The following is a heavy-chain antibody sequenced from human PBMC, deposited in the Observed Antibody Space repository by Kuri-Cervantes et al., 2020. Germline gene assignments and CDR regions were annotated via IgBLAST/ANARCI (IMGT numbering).Heavy chain of an antibody. CDR2: IYYSGST. J-gene: IGHJ4*02. Sequence: ESLKISCTVPGGSVSSGSYYRSWIRQPPGKGLEWIGYIYYSGSTNYNPSLKSRVTISVDTSKNQFSLKLSSVTAADTAVYYCARDRDNWNSGFDYWGQGTLVTVSS. CDR1: GGSVSSGSYY. CDR3: ARDRDNWNSGFDY. D-gene: IGHD1-7*01. V-gene: IGHV4-61*01.